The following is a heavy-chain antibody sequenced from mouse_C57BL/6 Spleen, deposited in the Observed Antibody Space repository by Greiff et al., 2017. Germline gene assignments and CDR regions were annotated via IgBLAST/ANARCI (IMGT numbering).Heavy chain of an antibody. D-gene: IGHD2-1*01. Sequence: VQLQQSGGGLVQPGGSLSLSCAASGFTFTDYYMSWVRQPPGKALEWLGFIRNKANGYTTEYSASVKGRFTISRDNSQSILYLQMNALRAEDSATYYCARLYGNYDYFDYWGQGTTLTVSS. V-gene: IGHV7-3*01. J-gene: IGHJ2*01. CDR1: GFTFTDYY. CDR2: IRNKANGYTT. CDR3: ARLYGNYDYFDY.